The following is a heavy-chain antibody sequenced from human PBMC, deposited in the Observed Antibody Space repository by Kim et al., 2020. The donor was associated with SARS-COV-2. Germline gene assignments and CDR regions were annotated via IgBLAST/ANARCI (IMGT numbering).Heavy chain of an antibody. CDR3: ARDGRFLEWLWSGMDV. V-gene: IGHV1-18*01. D-gene: IGHD3-3*01. CDR2: ISAYNGNT. CDR1: GYTFTSYG. J-gene: IGHJ6*02. Sequence: ASVKVSCKASGYTFTSYGISWVRQAPGQGLEWMGWISAYNGNTNYAQKLQGRVTMTTDTSTSTAYMELRSRRSDETAVYYCARDGRFLEWLWSGMDVWGQGTTVTVSS.